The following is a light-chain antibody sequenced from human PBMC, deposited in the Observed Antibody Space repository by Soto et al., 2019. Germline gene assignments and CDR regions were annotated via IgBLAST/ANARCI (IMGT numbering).Light chain of an antibody. V-gene: IGLV2-14*01. J-gene: IGLJ2*01. CDR3: SSYTSSRTVV. CDR2: EVS. CDR1: SSDVGEYKY. Sequence: QSALTQPASVSGSPGQSITISCTGSSSDVGEYKYVSWYQQHPGKVPKLMIYEVSNRPSGVSNRFSGSKSGNTASLTIFGLQAEDEADYYCSSYTSSRTVVFGGGNKLTVL.